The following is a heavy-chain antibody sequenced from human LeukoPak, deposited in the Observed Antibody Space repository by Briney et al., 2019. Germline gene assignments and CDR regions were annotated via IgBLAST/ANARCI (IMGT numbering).Heavy chain of an antibody. J-gene: IGHJ4*02. V-gene: IGHV3-23*01. CDR3: ARGDAYYFDY. CDR1: GFTFSSYA. CDR2: TSGSGGTT. Sequence: GGSLRLSCAASGFTFSSYAMSWVRQAPGKGLEWVSVTSGSGGTTYYADSVKGRFTISRDNTKNTLYLQMNSLRDEDTAVYYCARGDAYYFDYWGQGTLVTVSS.